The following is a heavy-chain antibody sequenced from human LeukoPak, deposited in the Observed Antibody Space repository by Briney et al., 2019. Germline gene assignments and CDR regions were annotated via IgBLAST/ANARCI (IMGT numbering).Heavy chain of an antibody. CDR3: ARDTTIYYESSGYHY. Sequence: AGGSLRLSCAASGFTFRNYWMSWVRQAPGKGLEWVANIKQDGSGKYYLDAVKGRFTISKDNAKNLLYLQMNSLRAEDTAVYYCARDTTIYYESSGYHYWGQGTLVTVSS. D-gene: IGHD3-22*01. CDR1: GFTFRNYW. CDR2: IKQDGSGK. J-gene: IGHJ4*02. V-gene: IGHV3-7*03.